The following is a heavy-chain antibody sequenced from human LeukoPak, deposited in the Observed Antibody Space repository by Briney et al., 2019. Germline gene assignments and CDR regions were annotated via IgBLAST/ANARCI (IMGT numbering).Heavy chain of an antibody. CDR2: FSGNDGST. V-gene: IGHV3-23*01. CDR1: GFTFSNYA. CDR3: AKMTPRSYHMDV. Sequence: PGGSLRLSCAPSGFTFSNYAINWVRQAPGKGLEWVSAFSGNDGSTYYADSVRGRFTIPRDNSKHTLYLQMTSLRAEDTAVYYCAKMTPRSYHMDVWGKGTTVTVSS. J-gene: IGHJ6*03.